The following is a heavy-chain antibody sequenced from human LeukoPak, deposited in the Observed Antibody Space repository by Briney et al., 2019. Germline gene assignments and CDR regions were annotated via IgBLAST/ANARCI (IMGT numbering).Heavy chain of an antibody. CDR3: ARDPTDCSSTSCYGLGDFDI. D-gene: IGHD2-2*01. CDR1: GGSISRYY. CDR2: IYYSGST. J-gene: IGHJ3*02. Sequence: PSETLSLTCNVSGGSISRYYWSWIRQPPGKGLEWIGYIYYSGSTNYNPSLKSRVTISVDTSKNQFSLKLSSVTAADTAVYYCARDPTDCSSTSCYGLGDFDIWGQGTMVTVSS. V-gene: IGHV4-59*01.